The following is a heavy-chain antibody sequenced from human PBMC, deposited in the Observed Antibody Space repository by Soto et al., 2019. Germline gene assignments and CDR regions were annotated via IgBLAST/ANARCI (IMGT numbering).Heavy chain of an antibody. Sequence: QVQLVQSGAEVQKPGASVKVSCKASGYTFTSYDINWVRQATGQGLEWMGWMNPNSGNTGYAQKFQGRVTMTRNTSISTAYMELSSLRSEDTAVYYCAGYCSSTSCYSPYNWFDPWGQGTLVTVSS. CDR1: GYTFTSYD. V-gene: IGHV1-8*01. D-gene: IGHD2-2*01. CDR3: AGYCSSTSCYSPYNWFDP. J-gene: IGHJ5*02. CDR2: MNPNSGNT.